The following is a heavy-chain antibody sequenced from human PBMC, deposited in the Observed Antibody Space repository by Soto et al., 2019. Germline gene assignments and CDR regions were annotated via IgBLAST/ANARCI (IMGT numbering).Heavy chain of an antibody. Sequence: GGSLRLSCAASGFTFSSYAMGWARQAPGKGLEWVSGISGSGGSTYYTDSVKGRFTISRDNSKKMLYLQMNSLRAEDTAVYYCAKDSRDILIVPAASSDYWGQGTLVTVSS. D-gene: IGHD2-2*01. V-gene: IGHV3-23*01. CDR1: GFTFSSYA. CDR2: ISGSGGST. J-gene: IGHJ4*02. CDR3: AKDSRDILIVPAASSDY.